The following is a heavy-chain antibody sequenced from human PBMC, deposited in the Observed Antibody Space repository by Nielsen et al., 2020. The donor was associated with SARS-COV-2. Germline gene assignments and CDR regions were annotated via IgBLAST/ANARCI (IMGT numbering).Heavy chain of an antibody. Sequence: GESLKISCAASGFTFSNSWMHWVRQAPGKGLVWVSRISPDGDIVNYADSVRGRFTTSRDNAKNTLYLQMNSLRAEDTAVYFCTNWNDGHWGQGTPVTVSS. J-gene: IGHJ4*02. CDR3: TNWNDGH. D-gene: IGHD1-1*01. CDR2: ISPDGDIV. CDR1: GFTFSNSW. V-gene: IGHV3-74*01.